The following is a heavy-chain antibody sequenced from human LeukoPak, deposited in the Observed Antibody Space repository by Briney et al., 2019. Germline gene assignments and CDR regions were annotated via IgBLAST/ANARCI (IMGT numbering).Heavy chain of an antibody. CDR3: AKDEDGYYYGMDV. Sequence: GGSLRLSCAASGFTFSTYIMNWVRQAPGKGLEWVSGIYGSGGASFYADSVKGRFTISRDNSKNTLYLQMNSLRAEDTAVYYCAKDEDGYYYGMDVWGQGTTVTVSS. CDR1: GFTFSTYI. J-gene: IGHJ6*02. V-gene: IGHV3-23*01. CDR2: IYGSGGAS.